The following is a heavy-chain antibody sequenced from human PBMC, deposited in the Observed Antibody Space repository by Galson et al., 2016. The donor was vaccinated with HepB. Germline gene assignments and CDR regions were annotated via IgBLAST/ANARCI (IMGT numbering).Heavy chain of an antibody. CDR1: GFTFSSYW. CDR2: VSRDATTT. CDR3: AREVTSHCELDC. Sequence: SLRLSCAASGFTFSSYWMNRVRQAPGKGLEWVAVVSRDATTTYYAHSMKGRFTISRDNSMNTVYLQMNNLRDDDTGVYYCAREVTSHCELDCVGQGALVTVSS. V-gene: IGHV3-30-3*01. J-gene: IGHJ4*02. D-gene: IGHD2-2*01.